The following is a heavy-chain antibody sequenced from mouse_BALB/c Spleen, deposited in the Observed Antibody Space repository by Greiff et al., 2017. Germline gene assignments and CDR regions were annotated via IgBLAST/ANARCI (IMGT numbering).Heavy chain of an antibody. J-gene: IGHJ3*01. V-gene: IGHV3-2*02. CDR3: ARSRGAWFAY. Sequence: EVKLVESGPGLVKPSQSLSLTCTVTGYSITSDYAWNWIRQFPGNKLEWMGYISYSGSTSYNPSLKSRISITRDTSKNQFFLQLNSVTTEDTATYYCARSRGAWFAYWGQGTLVTVSA. CDR1: GYSITSDYA. CDR2: ISYSGST.